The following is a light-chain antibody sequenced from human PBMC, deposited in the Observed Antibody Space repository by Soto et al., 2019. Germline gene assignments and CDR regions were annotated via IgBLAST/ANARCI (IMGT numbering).Light chain of an antibody. CDR1: QSISSY. CDR2: AAS. Sequence: DIQSTQSPSSLSSSVGDRVTITCLSSQSISSYLNWYQQKPGKAPKLLIYAASSLQSGVPSRFSGSGSGTDFTLTISSLQPEDFATYYCQQSYSTPYTFGQGTKVDIK. CDR3: QQSYSTPYT. J-gene: IGKJ2*01. V-gene: IGKV1-39*01.